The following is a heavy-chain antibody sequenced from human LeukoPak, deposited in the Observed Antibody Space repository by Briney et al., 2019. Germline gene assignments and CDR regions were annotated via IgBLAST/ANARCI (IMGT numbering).Heavy chain of an antibody. Sequence: GGSLRLSCAASGFTFSSYGMHWVRQAPGKGLEWVAVISYDGSNKYYADSVKGRFTISRDNSKNMLSLQMNTLRLEDTAVYYCAKDRVSYYYDSSGNWGQGTLVTVSS. V-gene: IGHV3-30*18. CDR3: AKDRVSYYYDSSGN. CDR1: GFTFSSYG. D-gene: IGHD3-22*01. CDR2: ISYDGSNK. J-gene: IGHJ4*02.